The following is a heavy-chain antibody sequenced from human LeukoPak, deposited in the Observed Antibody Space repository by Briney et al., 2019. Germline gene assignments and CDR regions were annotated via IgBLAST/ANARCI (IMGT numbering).Heavy chain of an antibody. Sequence: PSETLSLTCTVSGGSISSYYWSWIRQPPGKGLEWIGYIYYSGSTNYNPSLKSRVTISVDTSKNQFSLKLSSLTAADTAVYYCARAPAGQPYYYMDVWGKGTTVTVSS. J-gene: IGHJ6*03. CDR2: IYYSGST. V-gene: IGHV4-59*01. CDR3: ARAPAGQPYYYMDV. CDR1: GGSISSYY. D-gene: IGHD2-2*01.